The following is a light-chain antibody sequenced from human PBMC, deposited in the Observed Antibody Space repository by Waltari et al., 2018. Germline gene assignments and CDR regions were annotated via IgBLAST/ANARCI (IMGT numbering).Light chain of an antibody. J-gene: IGKJ5*01. CDR2: AAS. Sequence: EIVLTQSPGTLSLSPGERATLSCRASQSISSTYLAWYQQKPGQTPSLLIYAASSRATGIPDRFSGSGSGTDFTLTINRLEPEDFAVYYCQQSDTSSVTFGQGTRLEIK. CDR1: QSISSTY. V-gene: IGKV3-20*01. CDR3: QQSDTSSVT.